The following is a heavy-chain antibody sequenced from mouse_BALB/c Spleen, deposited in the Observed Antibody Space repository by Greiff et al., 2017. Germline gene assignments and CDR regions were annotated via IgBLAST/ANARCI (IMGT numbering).Heavy chain of an antibody. J-gene: IGHJ1*01. CDR1: GFTFNTYA. Sequence: EVKLVESGGGLVQPKGSLKLSCAASGFTFNTYAMNWVRQAPGKGLEWVARIRSKSNNYATYYADSVKDRFTISRDDSQSMLYLQMNNLKTEDTAMYYCVRHDTTATGYCDVWGAGTTVTVSA. V-gene: IGHV10-1*02. CDR3: VRHDTTATGYCDV. D-gene: IGHD1-2*01. CDR2: IRSKSNNYAT.